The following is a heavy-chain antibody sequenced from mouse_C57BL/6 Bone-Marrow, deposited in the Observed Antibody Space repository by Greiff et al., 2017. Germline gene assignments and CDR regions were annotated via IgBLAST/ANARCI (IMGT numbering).Heavy chain of an antibody. CDR1: GFNIKDYY. V-gene: IGHV14-1*01. CDR2: IDPEDGDT. D-gene: IGHD1-1*01. Sequence: LQQSGAELVRPGASVKLSCTASGFNIKDYYMHWVKQRPEQGLEWIGRIDPEDGDTEYAPKFQGKATMTADTSSNTAYLQLSSLTSEDTAVYYCTTSYYGSSFAYWGQGTLVTVSA. J-gene: IGHJ3*01. CDR3: TTSYYGSSFAY.